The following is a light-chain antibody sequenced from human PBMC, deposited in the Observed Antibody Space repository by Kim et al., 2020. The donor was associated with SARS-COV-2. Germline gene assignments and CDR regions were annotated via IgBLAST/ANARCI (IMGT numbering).Light chain of an antibody. J-gene: IGLJ1*01. CDR1: SSNIGINT. CDR2: SND. CDR3: AAWDDSLKGDV. Sequence: QSVLTQPPSASGTPGQRVTISCSGSSSNIGINTVNWYQQVPGTVPKLLIHSNDQRPSEVPDRFSGSKSGTSASLAISGLQSEDEADYYCAAWDDSLKGDVFGTGTKVTVL. V-gene: IGLV1-44*01.